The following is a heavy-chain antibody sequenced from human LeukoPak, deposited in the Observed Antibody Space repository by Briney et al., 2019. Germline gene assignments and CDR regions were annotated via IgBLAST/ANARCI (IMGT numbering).Heavy chain of an antibody. CDR2: IYYSGST. D-gene: IGHD1-26*01. CDR1: GGSFSGYY. V-gene: IGHV4-59*01. Sequence: SETLSLTCAVYGGSFSGYYWSWIRQPPGKGLEWIGYIYYSGSTNYNPSLKSRVTISVDTSKNQFSLKLSSVTAADTAVYYCARDVGATPGYFDYWGQGTLVTVSS. J-gene: IGHJ4*02. CDR3: ARDVGATPGYFDY.